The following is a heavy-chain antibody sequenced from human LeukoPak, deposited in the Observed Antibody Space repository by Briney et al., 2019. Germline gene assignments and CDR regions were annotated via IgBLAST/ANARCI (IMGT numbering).Heavy chain of an antibody. D-gene: IGHD2-15*01. CDR1: GGSISSGGYY. V-gene: IGHV4-31*03. CDR3: ARDLKHDSPHADAFDI. Sequence: SETLSLTCTVSGGSISSGGYYWSWIRQHPGKGLEWIGYIYYSGSTYYNPSLKSRVTISVDTSKNQFSLKLSSVTAADTAVYYCARDLKHDSPHADAFDIWGQGTMVTVSS. J-gene: IGHJ3*02. CDR2: IYYSGST.